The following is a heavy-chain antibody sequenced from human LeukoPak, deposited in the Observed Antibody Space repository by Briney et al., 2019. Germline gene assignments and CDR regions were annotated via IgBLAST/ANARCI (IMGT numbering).Heavy chain of an antibody. CDR1: GYSLTEFS. CDR2: FNPEEGET. V-gene: IGHV1-24*01. J-gene: IGHJ4*02. Sequence: GASVRVSYKVSGYSLTEFSMHWVRQAPGKGREGMGGFNPEEGETIYAQKFQGRVTMTEDTSTDTAYMELTSLRSEDAAVYYCAAVSGWRRPPSYWGQGSQVTVSS. D-gene: IGHD1-26*01. CDR3: AAVSGWRRPPSY.